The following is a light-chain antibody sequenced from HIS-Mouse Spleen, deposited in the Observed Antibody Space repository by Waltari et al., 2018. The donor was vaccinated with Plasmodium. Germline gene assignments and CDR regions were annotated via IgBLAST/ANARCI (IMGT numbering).Light chain of an antibody. V-gene: IGLV2-23*01. CDR3: CSYAGSSTWV. CDR2: EGS. J-gene: IGLJ3*02. Sequence: QSALTQPASVSGSPGQSITISCTGTSSDVGSYNLVSWYQQHPGKAPKLSIYEGSKRPSGVFNRFSGSKSSNTASLTISGLQAEDEADYYCCSYAGSSTWVFGGGTKLTVL. CDR1: SSDVGSYNL.